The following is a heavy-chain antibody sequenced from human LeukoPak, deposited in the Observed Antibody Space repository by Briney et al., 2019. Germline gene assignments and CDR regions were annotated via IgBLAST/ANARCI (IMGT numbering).Heavy chain of an antibody. Sequence: ASVKVSCKXSGYTFTSYYMHWVRQAPGQGLEWMGIINPSGGSTSYAQKCQGRVTMTRDTSTSTVYMELSSLRSEDTAVYYCAREDNWRSLGYWGQGTLVTVSS. D-gene: IGHD1-20*01. CDR3: AREDNWRSLGY. V-gene: IGHV1-46*01. J-gene: IGHJ4*02. CDR2: INPSGGST. CDR1: GYTFTSYY.